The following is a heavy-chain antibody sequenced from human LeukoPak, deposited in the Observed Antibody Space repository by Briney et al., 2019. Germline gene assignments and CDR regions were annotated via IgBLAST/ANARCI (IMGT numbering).Heavy chain of an antibody. CDR1: GFIFEDYT. CDR2: ISWDGTT. V-gene: IGHV3-43*01. J-gene: IGHJ4*02. D-gene: IGHD3-22*01. Sequence: GGSLRLSCASSGFIFEDYTMHWVRQAPGKTLEWVSLISWDGTTYYADSVKGRFTVSRDNSKDSLSLQMDTLRSEDTAFYYCVKDLSYESSGSFFDFWGQGTLVTVS. CDR3: VKDLSYESSGSFFDF.